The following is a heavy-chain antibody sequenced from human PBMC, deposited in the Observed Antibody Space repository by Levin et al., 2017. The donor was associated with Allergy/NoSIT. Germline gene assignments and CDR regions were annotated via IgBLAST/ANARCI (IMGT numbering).Heavy chain of an antibody. CDR3: AKDRNDYGGNSGDFDY. V-gene: IGHV3-23*01. CDR1: GFTFSSYA. J-gene: IGHJ4*02. Sequence: PGASVKVSCAASGFTFSSYAMSWVRQAPGKGLEWVSAISGSGGSTYYADSVKGRFTISRDNSKNTLYLQMNSLRAEDTAVYYCAKDRNDYGGNSGDFDYWGQGTLVTVSS. D-gene: IGHD4-23*01. CDR2: ISGSGGST.